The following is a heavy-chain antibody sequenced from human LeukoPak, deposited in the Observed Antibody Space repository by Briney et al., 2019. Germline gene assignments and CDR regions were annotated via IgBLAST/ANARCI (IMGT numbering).Heavy chain of an antibody. CDR1: GYTFTGYY. Sequence: ASVKVSCKASGYTFTGYYMHWVRQAPGQGLEWMGWINPNRGGTNYAQKFQGRVTMTRDTSISTAYMELSRLRSDDTAVYYCARVGGIAAAGAGDIWGQGTMVTVSS. CDR2: INPNRGGT. CDR3: ARVGGIAAAGAGDI. V-gene: IGHV1-2*02. D-gene: IGHD6-13*01. J-gene: IGHJ3*02.